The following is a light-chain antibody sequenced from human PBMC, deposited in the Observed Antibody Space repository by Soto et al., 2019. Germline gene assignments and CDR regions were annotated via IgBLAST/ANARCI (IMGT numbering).Light chain of an antibody. CDR1: QSVRSER. J-gene: IGKJ1*01. Sequence: EIVLTQSPDTLSLSPGERATLSSRASQSVRSERLAWYQHKRGQAPRLVIFDASSRATGIPERFSGSGSGTDFTLTITRLEPEDFAVYFCQQYDVSPITFGLGTKVDIK. CDR2: DAS. V-gene: IGKV3-20*01. CDR3: QQYDVSPIT.